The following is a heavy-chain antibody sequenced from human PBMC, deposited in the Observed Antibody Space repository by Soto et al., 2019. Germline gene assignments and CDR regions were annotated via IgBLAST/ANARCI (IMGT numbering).Heavy chain of an antibody. CDR1: GFTFSSYG. D-gene: IGHD3-3*02. CDR3: XXXXXXXXXXIRGY. V-gene: IGHV3-30*03. Sequence: QVQLVESGGGVVQPGRSLRLSCAASGFTFSSYGMHWVRQAPGKGLEWVAVMSSDGSNEYYADSVKGRFTISRDNSKXXXXXXXXXXXXXXXXXXXXXXXXXXXXXXIRGYWGQGTLVTVSS. J-gene: IGHJ4*02. CDR2: MSSDGSNE.